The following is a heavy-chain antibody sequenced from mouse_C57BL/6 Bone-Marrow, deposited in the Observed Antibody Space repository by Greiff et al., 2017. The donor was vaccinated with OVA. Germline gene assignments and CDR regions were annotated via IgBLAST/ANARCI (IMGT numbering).Heavy chain of an antibody. CDR1: GYTFTSSG. D-gene: IGHD1-1*02. V-gene: IGHV1-81*01. J-gene: IGHJ1*03. CDR2: IYPRSGNT. Sequence: QVQLKQSGAELARPGASVKLSCKASGYTFTSSGISWVKQRTGQGLECIGEIYPRSGNTYYNEKFKGKATLTADKSSSTAYMDLRSLTSEDSAVYFCAGCYYGGGWGTGTAVTVSS. CDR3: AGCYYGGG.